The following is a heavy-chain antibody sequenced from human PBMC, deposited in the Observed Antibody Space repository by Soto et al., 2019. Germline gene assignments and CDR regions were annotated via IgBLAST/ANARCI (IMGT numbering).Heavy chain of an antibody. J-gene: IGHJ6*02. CDR3: ARERWIQLHHYYGMDV. D-gene: IGHD5-18*01. CDR2: ISSSSSTI. Sequence: PGGSLRLSCAASGFTFSSYSMNWVRQAPGKGLEWVSYISSSSSTIYYADSVKGRFTITRDNAKNSLYLQMNSLRDEDTAVYYCARERWIQLHHYYGMDVWGQGTTVTVSS. V-gene: IGHV3-48*02. CDR1: GFTFSSYS.